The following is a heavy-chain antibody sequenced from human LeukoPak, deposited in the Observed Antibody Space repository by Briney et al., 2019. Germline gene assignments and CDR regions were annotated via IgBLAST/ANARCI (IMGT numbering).Heavy chain of an antibody. J-gene: IGHJ4*02. Sequence: SETLSLTCSVSGGSISSDSYYWGWIRQPPGKGLEWIGSIYYRGNTYYNPSLKSRVTISVDTSRNQFSLKLTSLTAADTSVYYCTGYGDYHTGDLWGQGTLVTVSS. CDR3: TGYGDYHTGDL. V-gene: IGHV4-39*01. D-gene: IGHD4-17*01. CDR1: GGSISSDSYY. CDR2: IYYRGNT.